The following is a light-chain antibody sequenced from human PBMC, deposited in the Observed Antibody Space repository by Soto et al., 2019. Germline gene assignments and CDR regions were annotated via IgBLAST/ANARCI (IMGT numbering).Light chain of an antibody. CDR3: QQYDWSPMYT. CDR1: QSVRSSY. CDR2: GGT. J-gene: IGKJ2*01. Sequence: VLTQSPGTLSLSPGERATLSCRASQSVRSSYFAWYQQKPGQAPRLLIYGGTNRATGIPDRFSGSGSGTNFTLTISRLEPEDSAVYFCQQYDWSPMYTFGQGTKLEIK. V-gene: IGKV3-20*01.